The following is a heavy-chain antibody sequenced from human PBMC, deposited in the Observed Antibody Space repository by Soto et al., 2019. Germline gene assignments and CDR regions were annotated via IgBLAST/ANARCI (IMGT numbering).Heavy chain of an antibody. CDR1: GYTFTSYG. V-gene: IGHV1-18*04. J-gene: IGHJ5*02. CDR3: ARARQQLVRRYNWFAP. Sequence: GASVKVSCKASGYTFTSYGISWVRQAPGQGLEWMGWISAYNGNTNYAQKLQGRVTMTTDTSTSTAYMELRSLRSDDTAVYYCARARQQLVRRYNWFAPWGQGTLVTVSS. D-gene: IGHD6-13*01. CDR2: ISAYNGNT.